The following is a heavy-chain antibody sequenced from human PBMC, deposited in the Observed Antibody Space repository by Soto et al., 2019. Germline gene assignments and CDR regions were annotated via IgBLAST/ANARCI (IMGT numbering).Heavy chain of an antibody. CDR2: ISAYNGNT. D-gene: IGHD1-26*01. CDR3: ARVHHNSESYSYYYYYGMDV. J-gene: IGHJ6*02. Sequence: ASVKVSCTASAYTFPSYWISCVRQAPGQGLEWMGWISAYNGNTNYAQKLQGRVTMTTDTSTSTAYMELRSLISDYTAVYYCARVHHNSESYSYYYYYGMDVWGQGTTVTVSS. V-gene: IGHV1-18*04. CDR1: AYTFPSYW.